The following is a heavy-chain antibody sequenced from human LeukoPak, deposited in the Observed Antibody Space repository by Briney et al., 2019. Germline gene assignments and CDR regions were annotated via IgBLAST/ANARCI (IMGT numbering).Heavy chain of an antibody. CDR1: GFTFSNYG. V-gene: IGHV3-33*01. Sequence: GGSLRLSCAASGFTFSNYGMHWVRQAPGRGLEWVAVIWYDGSNKYYADSVKGRFTISRDNSKNTLYLQMNSLRAEDTAVYYCAGNYGPYYFDYWGQGTLVTVSS. CDR2: IWYDGSNK. CDR3: AGNYGPYYFDY. D-gene: IGHD3-10*01. J-gene: IGHJ4*02.